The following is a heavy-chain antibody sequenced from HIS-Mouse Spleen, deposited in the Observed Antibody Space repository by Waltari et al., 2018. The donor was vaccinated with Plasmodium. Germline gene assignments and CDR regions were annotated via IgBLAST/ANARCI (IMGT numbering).Heavy chain of an antibody. D-gene: IGHD1-26*01. V-gene: IGHV1-45*02. CDR2: ITPFNGNT. CDR3: ASAGGHIVGATQLDY. CDR1: GYTFTYRY. Sequence: QMQLVQSGAEVKKTGSSVKVSCKASGYTFTYRYLPGVRQAPGQALEWMGWITPFNGNTNYAQKFQDRVTITRDRSMSTAYMELSSLRSEDTAMYYCASAGGHIVGATQLDYWGQGTLVTVSS. J-gene: IGHJ4*02.